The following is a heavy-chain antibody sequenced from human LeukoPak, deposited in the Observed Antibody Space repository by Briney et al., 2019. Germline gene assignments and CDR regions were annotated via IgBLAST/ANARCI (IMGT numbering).Heavy chain of an antibody. CDR2: ISYDGSNK. Sequence: GRSLRLSCAASGFTFSSYGMHWVRQAPGKGLEWVAVISYDGSNKYYADSVKGRFTISRDNSKNTLYLQMNSLRAEDTAVYYCAKEPYYYGSGSYYPADWGQGTLVTVSS. V-gene: IGHV3-30*18. CDR3: AKEPYYYGSGSYYPAD. CDR1: GFTFSSYG. D-gene: IGHD3-10*01. J-gene: IGHJ4*02.